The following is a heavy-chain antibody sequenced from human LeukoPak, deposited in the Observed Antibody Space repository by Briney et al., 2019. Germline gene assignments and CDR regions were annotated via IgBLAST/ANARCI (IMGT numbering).Heavy chain of an antibody. CDR3: ATMPTVTTSGGGG. V-gene: IGHV1-69*05. CDR1: GGTFSSYA. D-gene: IGHD4-17*01. Sequence: ASVKVSCKASGGTFSSYAISWVRQAPGQGLEWMGGIIPIFGTANYAQKFQGRVTITRDTSASTAYMELSSLRSEDTAVYYCATMPTVTTSGGGGWGQGTLVTVSS. J-gene: IGHJ4*02. CDR2: IIPIFGTA.